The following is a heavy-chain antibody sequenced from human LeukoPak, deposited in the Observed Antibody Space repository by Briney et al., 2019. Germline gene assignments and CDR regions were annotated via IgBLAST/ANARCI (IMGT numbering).Heavy chain of an antibody. CDR2: ISAYNGNT. Sequence: ASVKVSCKASGYTFTSYGISWVRQAPEQGLEWMGWISAYNGNTNYAQKLQGRVTMTTDTSTSTAYMELRSLRSDDTAVYYCARVYYDSSGYYHSDYWGQGTLVTVSS. J-gene: IGHJ4*02. V-gene: IGHV1-18*01. CDR1: GYTFTSYG. D-gene: IGHD3-22*01. CDR3: ARVYYDSSGYYHSDY.